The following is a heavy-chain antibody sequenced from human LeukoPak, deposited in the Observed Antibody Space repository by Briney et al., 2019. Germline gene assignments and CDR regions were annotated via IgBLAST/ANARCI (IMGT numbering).Heavy chain of an antibody. J-gene: IGHJ3*02. V-gene: IGHV3-30*04. Sequence: PGGSLRLSCAASGFTFSSYAMHWVRQAPGKGLEWAAVISYDGSNKYYADSVKGRFTISRDNSKNTLYLQMNSLRAEDTAVYYCARAPNYYDSSGYCCAFDIWGQGTMVTVSS. CDR2: ISYDGSNK. CDR1: GFTFSSYA. D-gene: IGHD3-22*01. CDR3: ARAPNYYDSSGYCCAFDI.